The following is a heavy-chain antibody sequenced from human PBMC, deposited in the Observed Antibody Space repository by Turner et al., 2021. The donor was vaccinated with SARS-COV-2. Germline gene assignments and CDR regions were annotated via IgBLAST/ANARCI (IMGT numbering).Heavy chain of an antibody. CDR2: IYYSGST. CDR3: AGEEVVFRASHTLYYYGMDV. Sequence: QLQLQESGPGLGKPSETQSLTCTVSGGSTSSSSYYWGWIRQPPGKGLEWIGSIYYSGSTYYNPSLKSRVTISVDTSKNQFSLKLSSVTAADTAVYYCAGEEVVFRASHTLYYYGMDVWGQGTTVTVSS. J-gene: IGHJ6*02. CDR1: GGSTSSSSYY. V-gene: IGHV4-39*01. D-gene: IGHD3-22*01.